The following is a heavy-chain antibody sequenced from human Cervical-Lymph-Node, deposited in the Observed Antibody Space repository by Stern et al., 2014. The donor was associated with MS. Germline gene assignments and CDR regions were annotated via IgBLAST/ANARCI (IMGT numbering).Heavy chain of an antibody. CDR3: ARASGYSVLTYFDP. Sequence: QVQLQESGPGLVKPSQTLSLTCTVSGGSFSSGSDYWTWIRQPAGKGLEWIGRIHASGNTNYNPSLRRRVPISLDTSKKQFSLRLSSVPAADTAVYYCARASGYSVLTYFDPWGQGTLVTVSS. V-gene: IGHV4-61*02. D-gene: IGHD6-13*01. J-gene: IGHJ5*02. CDR1: GGSFSSGSDY. CDR2: IHASGNT.